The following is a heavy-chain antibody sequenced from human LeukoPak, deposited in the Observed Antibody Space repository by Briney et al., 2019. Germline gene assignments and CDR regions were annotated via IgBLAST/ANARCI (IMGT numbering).Heavy chain of an antibody. CDR1: GFTFSSYA. J-gene: IGHJ4*02. Sequence: GGSLRLSCAASGFTFSSYAMSWVRQAPGKGLEWVSSISGSGGSTYYADSVKCRFTISRDNSKNKLFLQMNSLRAEDTAVYYCAKASTVTTFYFDSWGQGTLVTDSS. CDR3: AKASTVTTFYFDS. CDR2: ISGSGGST. V-gene: IGHV3-23*01. D-gene: IGHD4-17*01.